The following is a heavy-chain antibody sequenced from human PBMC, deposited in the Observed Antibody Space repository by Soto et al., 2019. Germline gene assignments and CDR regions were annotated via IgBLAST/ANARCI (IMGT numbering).Heavy chain of an antibody. CDR2: MNPNSGNT. CDR1: GYTFTSYD. Sequence: QVQLVQSGAEVKKPGASVKVSCKASGYTFTSYDINWVRQATGQGLEWMGWMNPNSGNTGYAQKFQGRVTMTRNTSISTADRELSSLRSEDTAGYYCARGGEPRVYYGMDVWGQGTTVTVSS. CDR3: ARGGEPRVYYGMDV. D-gene: IGHD3-16*01. V-gene: IGHV1-8*01. J-gene: IGHJ6*02.